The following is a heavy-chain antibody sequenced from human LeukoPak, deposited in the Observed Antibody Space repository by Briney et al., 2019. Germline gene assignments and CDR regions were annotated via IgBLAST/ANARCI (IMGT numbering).Heavy chain of an antibody. J-gene: IGHJ3*02. CDR3: ASGANSGYDSGAFDI. CDR2: IYYSGST. D-gene: IGHD5-12*01. Sequence: PSETLSLTCTVSGGSISSSSYYWGWIRQPPGKGLEWIGSIYYSGSTYYNPSLKSRVTISVDTSKNQFSLKLSSVTAADTAVYYCASGANSGYDSGAFDIWGQGTMVTVSS. V-gene: IGHV4-39*07. CDR1: GGSISSSSYY.